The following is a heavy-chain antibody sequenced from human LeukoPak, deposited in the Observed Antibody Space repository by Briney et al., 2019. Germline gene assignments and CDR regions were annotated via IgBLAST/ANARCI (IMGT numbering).Heavy chain of an antibody. J-gene: IGHJ4*02. CDR2: IYSGGST. Sequence: QAGGSLRLSCAASGFTVSSNYMSWVRQAPGKGLEWVSVIYSGGSTYYADSVKGRFTISRDNSKNTLYLQMNSLRAEDTAVYYCARGPTQADFDYWGQGTLVTVSS. CDR3: ARGPTQADFDY. D-gene: IGHD2-15*01. CDR1: GFTVSSNY. V-gene: IGHV3-53*01.